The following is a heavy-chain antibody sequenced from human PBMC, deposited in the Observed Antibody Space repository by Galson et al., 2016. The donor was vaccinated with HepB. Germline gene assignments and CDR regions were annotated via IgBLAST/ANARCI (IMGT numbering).Heavy chain of an antibody. J-gene: IGHJ3*02. D-gene: IGHD4-17*01. Sequence: SETLSLTCAVSGGSISSSNWWSWVRQPPGKGLEWIGEIHHSGSANYNPSLKSRVTMSVDKSKNQFSLELSSVTAADTAVYYCARALAVNGAFDIWGQGTMVTVSS. V-gene: IGHV4-4*02. CDR1: GGSISSSNW. CDR2: IHHSGSA. CDR3: ARALAVNGAFDI.